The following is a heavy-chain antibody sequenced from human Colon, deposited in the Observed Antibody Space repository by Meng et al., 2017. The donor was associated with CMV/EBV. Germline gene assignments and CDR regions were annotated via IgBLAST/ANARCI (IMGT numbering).Heavy chain of an antibody. CDR1: GFTFEDYA. CDR3: AKDIAVRVSANFRYSPPGDY. V-gene: IGHV3-9*01. Sequence: SLKISCVASGFTFEDYAMHWVRQAPGKGLEWVAGITWHSANIAYADSVKGRSTISRDNAKNSLYLQMNNLRPEDTAFYYCAKDIAVRVSANFRYSPPGDYWGQGTLVTVSS. CDR2: ITWHSANI. J-gene: IGHJ4*02. D-gene: IGHD5-12*01.